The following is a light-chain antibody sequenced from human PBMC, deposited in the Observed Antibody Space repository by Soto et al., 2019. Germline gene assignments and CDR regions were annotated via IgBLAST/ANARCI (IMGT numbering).Light chain of an antibody. CDR2: DVS. CDR3: SEYAGSYALV. Sequence: QSALTQPRSVSGSPGQSVTISCTGTSNDVGGYNFVSWYQQHPGKVPKLFIYDVSRRPSGVPDRFSGSKSGNTASLTTSGLQDEDEAAYYCSEYAGSYALVFGGGTQVTVL. V-gene: IGLV2-11*01. CDR1: SNDVGGYNF. J-gene: IGLJ2*01.